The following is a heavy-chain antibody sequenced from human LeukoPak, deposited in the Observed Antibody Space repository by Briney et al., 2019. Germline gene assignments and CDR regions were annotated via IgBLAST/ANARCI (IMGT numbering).Heavy chain of an antibody. Sequence: GGSLRLSCAVSGFTFSSFPFHWVRQAPGKGLEWVAAISTDGSYKYHGDSVKGRFTISRDNPMNTLYLQMNGLRPDDTAVYYCARSLIPGRWYFDLWGHGTLDTVSS. D-gene: IGHD3-16*01. J-gene: IGHJ2*01. CDR2: ISTDGSYK. CDR1: GFTFSSFP. CDR3: ARSLIPGRWYFDL. V-gene: IGHV3-30*04.